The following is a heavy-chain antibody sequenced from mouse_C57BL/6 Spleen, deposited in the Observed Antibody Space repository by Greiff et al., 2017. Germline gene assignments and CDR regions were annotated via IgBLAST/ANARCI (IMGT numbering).Heavy chain of an antibody. D-gene: IGHD1-1*01. CDR2: ISSGGSYT. CDR3: AREGTYYYGSSPYYFDY. J-gene: IGHJ2*01. V-gene: IGHV5-6*01. CDR1: GFTFSSYG. Sequence: EVNVVESVGDLVKPGGSLKLSCAASGFTFSSYGMSWVRQTPDKRLEWVATISSGGSYTYYPDSVKGRFTISRDNAKNTLYLQMSSLKSEDTAMYYCAREGTYYYGSSPYYFDYWGQGTTLTVSS.